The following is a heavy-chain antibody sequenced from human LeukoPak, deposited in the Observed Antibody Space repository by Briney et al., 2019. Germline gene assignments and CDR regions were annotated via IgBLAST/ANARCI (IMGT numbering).Heavy chain of an antibody. CDR2: MKQDGSEK. CDR3: ARAKIFDWLFDY. J-gene: IGHJ4*02. CDR1: GFTFSSYW. Sequence: PGGSLRLSCAASGFTFSSYWMTWVRQAPGKGLEWVANMKQDGSEKYYVDSVKGRFTISRDNAKNSLYLQVNSLRAEDTAVYYCARAKIFDWLFDYWGQGTLVTVSS. D-gene: IGHD3-9*01. V-gene: IGHV3-7*01.